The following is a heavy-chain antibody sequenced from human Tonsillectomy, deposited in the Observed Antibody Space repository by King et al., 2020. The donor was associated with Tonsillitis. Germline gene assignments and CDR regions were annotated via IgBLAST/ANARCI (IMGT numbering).Heavy chain of an antibody. CDR2: INHSGST. CDR3: ARGLGVAATPFNFDY. J-gene: IGHJ4*02. D-gene: IGHD2-15*01. CDR1: GGSFSGYY. Sequence: VQLQQWGAGLLKPSETLSLTCAVYGGSFSGYYWSWIRQPPGKGLEWIGEINHSGSTNYNPSLRSRVTISVDTSKNQFSLKLSSVTAADTAVYYCARGLGVAATPFNFDYWGQGTLVTVSS. V-gene: IGHV4-34*01.